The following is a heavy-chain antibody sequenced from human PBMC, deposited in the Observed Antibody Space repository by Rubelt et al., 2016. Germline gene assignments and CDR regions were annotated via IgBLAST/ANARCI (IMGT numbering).Heavy chain of an antibody. D-gene: IGHD2-2*01. CDR1: GGSFSGYY. V-gene: IGHV4-34*01. J-gene: IGHJ3*02. CDR2: INHSGST. CDR3: ARGRGVPAAIRWSAFDI. Sequence: QVQLQQWGAGLLKPSETLSLTCAVYGGSFSGYYWSWIRQPPGKGLEWIGEINHSGSTNYNPSLKRRVTIVVYRSKNQFSLKLSSVTAADTAVYYCARGRGVPAAIRWSAFDIWGQGTMVTVSS.